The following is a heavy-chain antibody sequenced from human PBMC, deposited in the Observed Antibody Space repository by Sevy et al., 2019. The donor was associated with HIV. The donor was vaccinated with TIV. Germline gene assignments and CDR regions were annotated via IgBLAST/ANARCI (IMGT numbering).Heavy chain of an antibody. CDR1: GVSISTYY. D-gene: IGHD3-3*01. CDR2: IYTSGST. Sequence: SETLSLTCTVSGVSISTYYWSWIRQPAGKGLVWIGRIYTSGSTNYNPSLKSRVTMSVDTSKNQFSVKLSSVTAADTAVYYCARGDFWSGYYYYAMDVWGQGTTVTVSS. V-gene: IGHV4-4*07. CDR3: ARGDFWSGYYYYAMDV. J-gene: IGHJ6*02.